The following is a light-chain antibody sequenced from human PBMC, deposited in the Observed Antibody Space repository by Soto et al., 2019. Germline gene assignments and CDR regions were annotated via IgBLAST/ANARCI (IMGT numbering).Light chain of an antibody. CDR3: QQYTSYPWT. J-gene: IGKJ1*01. V-gene: IGKV1-5*03. CDR2: DAS. CDR1: QSIRYW. Sequence: DIQMTQSPSTLSASLGDRATITCRASQSIRYWLAWFQQKAGKAPRLLIYDASRLESGVPSRISGSGSGTEFTLTISSLQPDDFATYYCQQYTSYPWTFGQGTKVDIK.